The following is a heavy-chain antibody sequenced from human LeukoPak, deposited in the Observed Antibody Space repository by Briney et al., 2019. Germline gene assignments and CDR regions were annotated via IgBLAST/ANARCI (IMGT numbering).Heavy chain of an antibody. CDR1: GASITSHY. D-gene: IGHD6-19*01. CDR3: TRGYNSGWHDY. CDR2: NYNSGST. J-gene: IGHJ4*02. Sequence: SETLSLTCSVSGASITSHYWSWIRQPPGKGPECIGYNYNSGSTNYNPSLKSRVTISIDTSENQFSLRLSSVTAADTAVYYCTRGYNSGWHDYWGQGTLVTVSS. V-gene: IGHV4-59*08.